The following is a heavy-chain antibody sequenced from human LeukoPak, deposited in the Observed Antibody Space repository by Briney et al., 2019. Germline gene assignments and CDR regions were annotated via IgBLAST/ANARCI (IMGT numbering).Heavy chain of an antibody. CDR1: GGSFSGYY. D-gene: IGHD5-18*01. CDR3: ARGLVSYGSDDAFDI. Sequence: SETLSLTCAVYGGSFSGYYWSWIRQPPGKGLEWIGEINHSGSTNYNPSLKSRVTISVDTSKNQFSLKLSSVTAADTAVYYCARGLVSYGSDDAFDIWGQGTLVTVSS. V-gene: IGHV4-34*01. J-gene: IGHJ3*02. CDR2: INHSGST.